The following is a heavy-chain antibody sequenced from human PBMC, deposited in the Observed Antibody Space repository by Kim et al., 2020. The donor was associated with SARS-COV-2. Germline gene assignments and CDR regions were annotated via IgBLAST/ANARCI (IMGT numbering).Heavy chain of an antibody. CDR3: ARMGYNSGRYEY. V-gene: IGHV3-23*01. J-gene: IGHJ4*02. CDR2: ISGSETT. Sequence: GGSLRLSCAASGFTFSTYTMSWVRQAPGKGLEWVSVISGSETTYYADSVKGRFTISRDTSKNTLYLQMNSLRAEDTALYYCARMGYNSGRYEYWGQGTLVTVSS. D-gene: IGHD6-19*01. CDR1: GFTFSTYT.